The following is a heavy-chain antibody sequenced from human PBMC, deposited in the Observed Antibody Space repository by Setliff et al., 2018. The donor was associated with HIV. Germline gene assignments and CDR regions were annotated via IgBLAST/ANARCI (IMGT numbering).Heavy chain of an antibody. CDR3: ARGGYGSGNAYYFAD. J-gene: IGHJ4*02. CDR2: IQTSEGT. V-gene: IGHV4-4*07. CDR1: GGSISTDY. D-gene: IGHD3-10*01. Sequence: SETLSLTCTVSGGSISTDYWTWVRQSAGKGLEWIGRIQTSEGTKYNPSLNSRVTVSIDTPKNQFPLDLTSVTAADTAVYYCARGGYGSGNAYYFADWGQGTPVTVSS.